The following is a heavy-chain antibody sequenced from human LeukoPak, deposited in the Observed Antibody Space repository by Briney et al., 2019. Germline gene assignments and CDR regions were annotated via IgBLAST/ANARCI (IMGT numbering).Heavy chain of an antibody. CDR1: GFTFSSYS. CDR3: AKELDSSSWVFDY. V-gene: IGHV3-21*04. J-gene: IGHJ4*02. D-gene: IGHD6-13*01. Sequence: PGGSLRLSCAASGFTFSSYSMNWVRQAPGKGLEWVSSISSSSSYIYYADSVKGRFTISRDNAKNSLYLQMNSLRAEDTAVYYCAKELDSSSWVFDYWGQGTLVTVSS. CDR2: ISSSSSYI.